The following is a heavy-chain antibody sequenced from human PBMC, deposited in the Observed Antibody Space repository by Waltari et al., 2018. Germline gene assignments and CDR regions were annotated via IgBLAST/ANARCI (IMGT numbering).Heavy chain of an antibody. J-gene: IGHJ5*02. CDR3: ARGVAALRYSSSSHKQGWFDP. D-gene: IGHD6-6*01. CDR2: INHSGST. Sequence: QVQLQQWGAGLLKPSETLSLTCAVYGGSFSGYYWSWLRQPPGKGLEWIGEINHSGSTNYNPSLKSRVTISVDTSKNQFSLKLSSVTAADTAVYYCARGVAALRYSSSSHKQGWFDPWGQGTLVTVSS. V-gene: IGHV4-34*01. CDR1: GGSFSGYY.